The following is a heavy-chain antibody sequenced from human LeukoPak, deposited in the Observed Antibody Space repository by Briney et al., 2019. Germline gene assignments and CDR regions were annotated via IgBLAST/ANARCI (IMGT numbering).Heavy chain of an antibody. J-gene: IGHJ4*02. D-gene: IGHD6-13*01. CDR1: GFTFSSYW. Sequence: GGSLRLSCAASGFTFSSYWMSWVRQAPGKGLEWVANIKQDGSEKYYVDSVKGRFTISRDNAKNSLYLQMNSLRAEDTAVYYCARGTIAAAGYYYFDYWGQGAQVTVSS. V-gene: IGHV3-7*04. CDR3: ARGTIAAAGYYYFDY. CDR2: IKQDGSEK.